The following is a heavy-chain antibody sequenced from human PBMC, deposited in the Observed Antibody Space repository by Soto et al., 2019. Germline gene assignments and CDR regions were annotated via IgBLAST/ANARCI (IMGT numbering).Heavy chain of an antibody. CDR1: GGTFSSYA. Sequence: SVKVSCKASGGTFSSYAISWVRQAPGQGLEWMGGIIPIFGTANYAQKFQGRVTITADESTSTAYMELSSLRSEDTAVYYCARDRSLDGYTYDAFDIWGQGTMVTV. D-gene: IGHD5-12*01. CDR3: ARDRSLDGYTYDAFDI. J-gene: IGHJ3*02. V-gene: IGHV1-69*13. CDR2: IIPIFGTA.